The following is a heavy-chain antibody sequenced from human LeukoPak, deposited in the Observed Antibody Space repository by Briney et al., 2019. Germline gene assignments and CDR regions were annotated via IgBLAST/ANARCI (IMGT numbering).Heavy chain of an antibody. CDR2: INSDSNYI. J-gene: IGHJ6*04. Sequence: GGSLRLSRAASGFTFSSYSMNWVRQAPGKGLEWVSSINSDSNYIYYADSVKGRFTISRDAKNSVYLQMNSLRAEDTAVYYCARNGILGRAAAVDVWGKGTTVTVSS. CDR1: GFTFSSYS. V-gene: IGHV3-21*01. CDR3: ARNGILGRAAAVDV. D-gene: IGHD6-13*01.